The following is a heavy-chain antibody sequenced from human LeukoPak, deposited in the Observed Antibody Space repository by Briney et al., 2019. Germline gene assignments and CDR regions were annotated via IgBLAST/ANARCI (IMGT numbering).Heavy chain of an antibody. CDR2: IYYSGST. D-gene: IGHD3-10*01. CDR3: AAEGPRGIYDY. CDR1: GGSISSGDYY. Sequence: SETLSLTCTVSGGSISSGDYYWSWIRQPPGKGLEWIGYIYYSGSTYYNPSLKSRVTISVDTSKNQFSLKLSSVTAADTAVYYCAAEGPRGIYDYWGQGTLVTVSS. J-gene: IGHJ4*02. V-gene: IGHV4-30-4*01.